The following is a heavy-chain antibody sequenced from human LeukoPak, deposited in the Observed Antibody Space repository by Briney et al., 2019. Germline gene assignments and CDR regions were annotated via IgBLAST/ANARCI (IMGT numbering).Heavy chain of an antibody. CDR1: GYTFTSYG. Sequence: ASVKVSCKASGYTFTSYGISWVRQAPGQGLEWMGWISAYNGNTNYAQKFQGRVTMTRDTSTSTVYMELSSLRSEDTAVYYCARDREWLSYYYGMDVWGQGTTVTVSS. CDR3: ARDREWLSYYYGMDV. D-gene: IGHD3-3*01. J-gene: IGHJ6*02. CDR2: ISAYNGNT. V-gene: IGHV1-18*01.